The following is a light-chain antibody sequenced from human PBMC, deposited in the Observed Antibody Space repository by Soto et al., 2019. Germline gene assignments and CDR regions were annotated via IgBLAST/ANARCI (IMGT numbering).Light chain of an antibody. V-gene: IGKV3-11*01. CDR1: QSVSSY. CDR3: QQRSNWPPYT. CDR2: DAS. J-gene: IGKJ2*01. Sequence: EIVLTQSPATLSLSPGERATLSCRASQSVSSYLAWYQQKPGQAPRLLIYDASNSATGVPARFSGSGSGTDFTLTISSREPEDFAVYYCQQRSNWPPYTVGQGTKLEIK.